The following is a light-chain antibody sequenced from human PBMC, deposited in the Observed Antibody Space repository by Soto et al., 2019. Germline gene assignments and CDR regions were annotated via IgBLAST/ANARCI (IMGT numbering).Light chain of an antibody. V-gene: IGKV3-15*01. CDR2: AAS. J-gene: IGKJ3*01. CDR1: QSVSGN. Sequence: EIVMTQSPATLSVSPGERATLSCRASQSVSGNLAWYQQKPGQAPRLLIYAASTSTTGITARFSGGRSGTEFTLTIISLLSEDFAVYYYHQYNNRSPITFGPGTKVDIK. CDR3: HQYNNRSPIT.